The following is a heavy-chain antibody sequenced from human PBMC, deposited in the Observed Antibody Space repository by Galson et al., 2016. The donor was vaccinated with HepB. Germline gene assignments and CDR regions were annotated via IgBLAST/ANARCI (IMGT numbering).Heavy chain of an antibody. CDR3: ARRNTVWQYDF. D-gene: IGHD4-11*01. CDR1: GYRFRSYW. Sequence: QSGAEVKKPGESLTISCKGSGYRFRSYWIGWVRQMPGKGLEWMGHIFPDDSKTRYSSSFEGQVTISADKSISTAYLQWASLKASDTAMYFCARRNTVWQYDFWGLGTLVTVSS. CDR2: IFPDDSKT. J-gene: IGHJ4*02. V-gene: IGHV5-51*01.